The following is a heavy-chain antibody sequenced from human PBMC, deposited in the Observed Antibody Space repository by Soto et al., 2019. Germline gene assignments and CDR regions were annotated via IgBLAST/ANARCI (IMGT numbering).Heavy chain of an antibody. CDR1: GYSFRNNW. J-gene: IGHJ4*02. D-gene: IGHD3-22*01. CDR3: ARNGGPHYVSRAYNYALDY. Sequence: PGGSLKIACKGSGYSFRNNWITWLRQMPGEGLDWLGRIDLPDSSKSYRPSLQDHVSFSADTSINTAYLHWRRLRASDTAMHHCARNGGPHYVSRAYNYALDYWGQGTPVTVSS. CDR2: IDLPDSSK. V-gene: IGHV5-10-1*01.